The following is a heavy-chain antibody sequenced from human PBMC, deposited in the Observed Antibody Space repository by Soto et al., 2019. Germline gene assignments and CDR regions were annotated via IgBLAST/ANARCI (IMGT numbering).Heavy chain of an antibody. CDR2: INWDNNK. Sequence: SGPTLVNPTQTLTLTCTFSGFSLSTLGTCVTWIRQPPGKALEWLALINWDNNKYYSTSLKTRLTISRDTSKNQVVLTMTSVDPVDTATYYCARIPHYSDSIIISCPNPLQPLPWG. D-gene: IGHD3-10*01. V-gene: IGHV2-70*01. CDR3: ARIPHYSDSIIISCPNPLQPLP. CDR1: GFSLSTLGTC. J-gene: IGHJ5*02.